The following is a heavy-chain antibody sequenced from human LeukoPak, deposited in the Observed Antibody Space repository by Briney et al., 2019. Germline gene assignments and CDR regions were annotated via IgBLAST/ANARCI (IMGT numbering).Heavy chain of an antibody. CDR1: GFTFSTYG. V-gene: IGHV3-30*02. CDR2: IRYDGSNK. D-gene: IGHD1-26*01. Sequence: GGSLRLSCATSGFTFSTYGMNWVRQAPGKGLEWVAFIRYDGSNKYYAESVKGRFTISRDNSKNTLYLQMNSLRAEDTAVYYCARGPGDNSYNYYNMDVWGKGTTVTVSS. CDR3: ARGPGDNSYNYYNMDV. J-gene: IGHJ6*03.